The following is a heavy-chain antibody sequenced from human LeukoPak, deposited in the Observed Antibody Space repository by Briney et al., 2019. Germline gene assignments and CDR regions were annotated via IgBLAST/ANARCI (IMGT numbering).Heavy chain of an antibody. Sequence: PGGSLSLSCAASGFTFSSYWMHWVRQAPGKGLVWVSRINSDGSSTSYADSVKGRFTISRDNAKNTLYLQMNSLRAEDTAVYYCAREYYYDSSGYDGQNWFDPWGQGTLVTVSS. CDR2: INSDGSST. CDR3: AREYYYDSSGYDGQNWFDP. D-gene: IGHD3-22*01. CDR1: GFTFSSYW. J-gene: IGHJ5*02. V-gene: IGHV3-74*01.